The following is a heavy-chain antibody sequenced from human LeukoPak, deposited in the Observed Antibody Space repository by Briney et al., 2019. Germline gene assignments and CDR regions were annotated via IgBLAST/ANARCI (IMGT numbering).Heavy chain of an antibody. D-gene: IGHD2-2*02. CDR1: GGSISSGGYS. J-gene: IGHJ5*02. CDR2: IYHSGST. V-gene: IGHV4-30-2*01. Sequence: SETLSLTCAVSGGSISSGGYSWSWIRQPPGKGLEWIGYIYHSGSTYYNPSLKSRVTISVDRSKNQFSLKLSSVTAADTAVCYCARAQGYCSSTSCYKWFDPWGQGTLVTVSS. CDR3: ARAQGYCSSTSCYKWFDP.